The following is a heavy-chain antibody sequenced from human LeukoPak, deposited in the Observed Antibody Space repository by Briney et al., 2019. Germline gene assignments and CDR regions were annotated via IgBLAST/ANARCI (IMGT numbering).Heavy chain of an antibody. CDR1: GGSFSGYY. V-gene: IGHV4-34*01. J-gene: IGHJ4*02. D-gene: IGHD3-16*02. CDR3: ASSYDYVWGSYRPPYFDY. Sequence: SETLSLTCAVYGGSFSGYYWSWIRQPPGKGLEWIGEINLSGSTNYNPSLKSRVTISVDTSKNQFSLKLSSVTAADTAVYYCASSYDYVWGSYRPPYFDYWGQGTLVTVSS. CDR2: INLSGST.